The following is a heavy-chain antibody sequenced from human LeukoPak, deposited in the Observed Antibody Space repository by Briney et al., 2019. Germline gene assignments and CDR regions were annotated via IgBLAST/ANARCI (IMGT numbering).Heavy chain of an antibody. Sequence: ATVKVSCKVSGYTLTELSIHWVRQAPGKGLEWMGGFDPEDGETIYAQKFQGRVTMTEDTSTDTAYMELSSLRSDDTAVYYCARSAPKRYCSSTSCWFDYWGQGTLVTVSS. J-gene: IGHJ4*02. V-gene: IGHV1-24*01. D-gene: IGHD2-2*01. CDR3: ARSAPKRYCSSTSCWFDY. CDR2: FDPEDGET. CDR1: GYTLTELS.